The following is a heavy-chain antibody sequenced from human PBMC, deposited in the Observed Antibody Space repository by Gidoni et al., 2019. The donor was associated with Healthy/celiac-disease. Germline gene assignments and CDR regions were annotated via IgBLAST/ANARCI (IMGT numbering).Heavy chain of an antibody. CDR1: GGSFSGYY. Sequence: QVQLQPWGAGLLQPSETMSLTCAVYGGSFSGYYWSWIRQPPGQGLEWIGEINHSGSTNDNPSLKSQVTRSVDTSKNQFSLKLSSVTAADTAVYYCARGPPDGGYYYDSSGYGPRYWGQGTLVTVSS. J-gene: IGHJ4*02. D-gene: IGHD3-22*01. V-gene: IGHV4-34*01. CDR3: ARGPPDGGYYYDSSGYGPRY. CDR2: INHSGST.